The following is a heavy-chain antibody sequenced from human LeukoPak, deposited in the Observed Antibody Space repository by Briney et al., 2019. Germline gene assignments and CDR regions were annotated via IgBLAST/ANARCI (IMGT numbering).Heavy chain of an antibody. J-gene: IGHJ4*02. Sequence: GGSLRLSCAASGFTFSSYGMHWVRQAPGKGLEWVAVIWYDGSNKYYADSVKGRFTISGDNSKNTLYLQMNSLRAEDTAVYYCARPRGSSGPPNYWGQGTLVTVSS. V-gene: IGHV3-33*01. CDR1: GFTFSSYG. CDR2: IWYDGSNK. CDR3: ARPRGSSGPPNY. D-gene: IGHD6-19*01.